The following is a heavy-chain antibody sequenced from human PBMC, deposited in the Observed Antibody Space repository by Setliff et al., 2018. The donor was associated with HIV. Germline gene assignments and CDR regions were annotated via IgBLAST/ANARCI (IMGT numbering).Heavy chain of an antibody. CDR2: IFSDGEE. V-gene: IGHV2-70*11. CDR1: GFSLITSGMC. J-gene: IGHJ4*02. D-gene: IGHD3-22*01. Sequence: SGPTLVNPTQTLTLTCTFSGFSLITSGMCVSWIRQPPGKALEWLARIFSDGEEYYSTSLKRRLTISTDTSKNQVVLSMTDMDPVETATYFCARVAYFDSSAYYVFDDWGQGALVTVSS. CDR3: ARVAYFDSSAYYVFDD.